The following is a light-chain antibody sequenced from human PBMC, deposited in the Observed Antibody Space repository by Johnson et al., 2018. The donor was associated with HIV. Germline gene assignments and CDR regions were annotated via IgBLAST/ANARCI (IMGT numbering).Light chain of an antibody. Sequence: QSMLTQPPSVSAAPGQKVTISCSGSSSNIGNNYVSWYQQLPGTAPKLLIYDNNKRPSGIPDRFSGSKSGTSATLGITGLQTGDEADYYLVGWDSSLSGYVFGTGTKVTVL. V-gene: IGLV1-51*01. CDR2: DNN. CDR1: SSNIGNNY. CDR3: VGWDSSLSGYV. J-gene: IGLJ1*01.